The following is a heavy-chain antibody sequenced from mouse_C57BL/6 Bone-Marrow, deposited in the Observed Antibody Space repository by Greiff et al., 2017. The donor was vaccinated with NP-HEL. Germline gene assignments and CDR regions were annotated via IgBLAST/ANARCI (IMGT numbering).Heavy chain of an antibody. V-gene: IGHV10-3*01. CDR1: GFTFNTYA. CDR3: VGGGGGFAY. J-gene: IGHJ3*01. CDR2: ISRKSSNYAT. Sequence: EVQLVESGGGLVQPKGSLKLSCAASGFTFNTYAMHWVRQAPGQGLEWVARISRKSSNYATYYADSVQDRFTFYRYDSQSMIYLQMNNLKTEDAAMDDCVGGGGGFAYWGRGTRVTVSA.